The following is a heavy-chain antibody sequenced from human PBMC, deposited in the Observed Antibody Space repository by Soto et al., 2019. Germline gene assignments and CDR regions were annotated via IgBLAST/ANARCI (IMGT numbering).Heavy chain of an antibody. J-gene: IGHJ3*02. Sequence: ASVKVSCKSSGYTFTSYGITWVRQAPGQGLEWMGWISAYNGNTNYVQKFQGRVSMTTDTSTSTAYLELRSLRSDDTAVYYCARYSYYYNATDYYFCASDIWGQGTMVTVSS. CDR3: ARYSYYYNATDYYFCASDI. V-gene: IGHV1-18*01. CDR2: ISAYNGNT. D-gene: IGHD3-22*01. CDR1: GYTFTSYG.